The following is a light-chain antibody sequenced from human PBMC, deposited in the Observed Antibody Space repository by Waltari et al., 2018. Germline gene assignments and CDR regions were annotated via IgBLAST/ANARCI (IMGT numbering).Light chain of an antibody. Sequence: DIQMTQSPSTLSASVGDRVTITCRASQSIGSWLAWYQQKPGKAPKLLIYKASSLESGVPSRFSGSGSGTESTLTISSLQPDDFATYYCQQYDSYPFIFGPGTKVDIK. CDR2: KAS. J-gene: IGKJ3*01. CDR3: QQYDSYPFI. V-gene: IGKV1-5*03. CDR1: QSIGSW.